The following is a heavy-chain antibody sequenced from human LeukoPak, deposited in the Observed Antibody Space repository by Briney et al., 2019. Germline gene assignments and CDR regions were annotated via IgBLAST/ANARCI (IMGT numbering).Heavy chain of an antibody. J-gene: IGHJ4*02. CDR1: GYTLTELS. CDR3: ATDLMRPCGVDCGDY. V-gene: IGHV1-24*01. Sequence: ASVKVSCKVSGYTLTELSMHWVRQAPGKGLEWMGGFDPEDGETIYAQKFQGRVTMTEDTSTDTAYMELSSLRSEDTAVYYCATDLMRPCGVDCGDYWGQGTLVTVSS. D-gene: IGHD2-21*02. CDR2: FDPEDGET.